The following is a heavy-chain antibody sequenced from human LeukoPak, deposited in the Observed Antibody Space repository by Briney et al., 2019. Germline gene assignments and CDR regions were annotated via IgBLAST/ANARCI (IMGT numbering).Heavy chain of an antibody. V-gene: IGHV3-11*04. CDR1: GFTFSDYH. J-gene: IGHJ4*02. CDR2: IRHGGRTI. CDR3: ATYFSAGTPGN. Sequence: GGSLRLSCAASGFTFSDYHMSWIRQAPGKGLEWLSYIRHGGRTIYYADSVKGRFTISRDNAKNSLYLQMNTLRGEDTAVYYCATYFSAGTPGNWGQGTLVTVSS. D-gene: IGHD1-7*01.